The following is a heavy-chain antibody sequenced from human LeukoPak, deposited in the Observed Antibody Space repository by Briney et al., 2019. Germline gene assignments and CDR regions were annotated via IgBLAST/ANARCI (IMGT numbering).Heavy chain of an antibody. Sequence: GGSLRLSCAASEFTFSSYSMNWVRQAPGKGLEWVSSISSSSNYIYYADSVRGRFTISRDNSKSTLSLQMNSLRAEDTAIYYCATYRQVLLPFESWGQGTLVTVSS. CDR3: ATYRQVLLPFES. J-gene: IGHJ4*02. D-gene: IGHD2-8*02. CDR1: EFTFSSYS. CDR2: ISSSSNYI. V-gene: IGHV3-21*04.